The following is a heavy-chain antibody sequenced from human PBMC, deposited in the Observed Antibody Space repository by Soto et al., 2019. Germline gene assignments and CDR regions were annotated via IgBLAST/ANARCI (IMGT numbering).Heavy chain of an antibody. D-gene: IGHD3-16*01. CDR3: GGEVAGAGGEYAY. CDR2: IHCYSGNT. CDR1: GYTFTTYG. Sequence: QVQLVQSGTEVKNPGASVKVSCKTSGYTFTTYGIGWVRQAPGQGLEWVGWIHCYSGNTNYAQKLQGRVTVTTDTSTSTVYIDIRSLRADDTAMYFCGGEVAGAGGEYAYWGQGTLVTVSS. V-gene: IGHV1-18*01. J-gene: IGHJ4*02.